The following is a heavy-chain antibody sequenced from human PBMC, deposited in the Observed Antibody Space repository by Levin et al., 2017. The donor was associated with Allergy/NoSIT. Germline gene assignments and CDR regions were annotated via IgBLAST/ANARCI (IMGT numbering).Heavy chain of an antibody. CDR2: ISWNSGSI. J-gene: IGHJ4*02. V-gene: IGHV3-9*01. D-gene: IGHD6-6*01. CDR1: GFTFDDYA. CDR3: AKAGAARLRGNFDY. Sequence: PGGSLRLSCAASGFTFDDYAMHWVRQAPGKGLEWVSGISWNSGSIGYADSVKGRFTISRDNAKNSLYLQMNRLRAEDTALYYCAKAGAARLRGNFDYWGQGTLVTVSS.